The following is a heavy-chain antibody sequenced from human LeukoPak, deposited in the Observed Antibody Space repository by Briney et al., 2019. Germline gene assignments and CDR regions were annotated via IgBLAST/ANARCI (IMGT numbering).Heavy chain of an antibody. J-gene: IGHJ4*02. D-gene: IGHD3-22*01. CDR3: VRGYIDNLGYSPRSSFDT. CDR2: ISSSSTWI. Sequence: GGSLRLSCAASEFSFSDYSMNWVRQAPGQGLEWVSSISSSSTWIFYTDSVMGRFTISRDNAKNSLFLQMNSLRAEDTAVYYCVRGYIDNLGYSPRSSFDTWGQGTLVTVSS. V-gene: IGHV3-21*01. CDR1: EFSFSDYS.